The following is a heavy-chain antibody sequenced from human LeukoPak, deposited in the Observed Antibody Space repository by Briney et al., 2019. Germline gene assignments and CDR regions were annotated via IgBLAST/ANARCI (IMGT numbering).Heavy chain of an antibody. CDR1: GYSFTSYW. V-gene: IGHV5-51*01. CDR2: IYPDDSDT. Sequence: GESLKISCKGSGYSFTSYWIGWVRLMPGKGLEWMGIIYPDDSDTRYSPSFQGQVTISADKSISTAYLQWSSLKASDTAVYYCARWAGAYSGYDYGGSWGQGTLVIVSS. J-gene: IGHJ5*02. D-gene: IGHD5-12*01. CDR3: ARWAGAYSGYDYGGS.